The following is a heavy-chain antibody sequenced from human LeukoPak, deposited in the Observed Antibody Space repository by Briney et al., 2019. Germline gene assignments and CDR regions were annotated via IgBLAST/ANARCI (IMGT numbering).Heavy chain of an antibody. J-gene: IGHJ3*02. CDR1: VGNFNSYA. V-gene: IGHV1-69*05. CDR2: IIPILRSA. D-gene: IGHD4-23*01. CDR3: ARDRANIITPLKAFDI. Sequence: GASVKVSCKASVGNFNSYAVSWVRQAPGQGLEWMGAIIPILRSANYAQKFQGRGTITTDESTRTVYMELGSLRIEDTAVYFCARDRANIITPLKAFDIWGQGTMVTVSS.